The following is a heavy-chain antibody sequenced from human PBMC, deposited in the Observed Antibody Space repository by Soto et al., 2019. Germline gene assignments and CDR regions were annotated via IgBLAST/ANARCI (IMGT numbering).Heavy chain of an antibody. V-gene: IGHV4-31*01. D-gene: IGHD2-8*02. J-gene: IGHJ2*01. CDR2: IYYSGST. Sequence: QVQLQESGPGLVKPSQTLSLTCTVSGGSISSGGYYWSWIRQHPGKGLEWIGYIYYSGSTYYNPSLKXXXXISEDPSXNHFSLKLSSVTAADTAXXXXXXAKLVFAAGPYWXXXXWGRXTL. CDR3: XXAKLVFAAGPYWXXXX. CDR1: GGSISSGGYY.